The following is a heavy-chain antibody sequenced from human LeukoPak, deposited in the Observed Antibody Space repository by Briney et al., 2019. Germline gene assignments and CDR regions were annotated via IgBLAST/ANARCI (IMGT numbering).Heavy chain of an antibody. D-gene: IGHD3-3*01. CDR3: AGDGLPYYNFWSGYPY. Sequence: PGGSLRLSCVASGFIFDNYGLSWVRQVPGKGREWVSGINWNGDSTGYVDSVKGRFTISRDNAKNSLYLQMNSLRAEDTAFYYCAGDGLPYYNFWSGYPYWGQGILVTVSS. J-gene: IGHJ4*02. CDR2: INWNGDST. CDR1: GFIFDNYG. V-gene: IGHV3-20*04.